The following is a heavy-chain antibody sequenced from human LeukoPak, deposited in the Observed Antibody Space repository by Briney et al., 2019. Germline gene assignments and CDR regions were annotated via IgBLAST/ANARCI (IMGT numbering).Heavy chain of an antibody. Sequence: SETLSLTCAVSGYSISSGYYWGWIRQPPGKGLEWIGSIYHSGSTYYNPSLKSRVTISVDTSKNQFSLKLSSVTAADTAVYYCARESYYYDSSGYPNWSDPWGQGTLVTVSS. J-gene: IGHJ5*02. CDR1: GYSISSGYY. D-gene: IGHD3-22*01. CDR3: ARESYYYDSSGYPNWSDP. CDR2: IYHSGST. V-gene: IGHV4-38-2*02.